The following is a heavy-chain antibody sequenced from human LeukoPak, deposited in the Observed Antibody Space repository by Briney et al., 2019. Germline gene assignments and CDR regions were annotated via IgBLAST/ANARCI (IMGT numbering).Heavy chain of an antibody. CDR2: VKQDGSEK. J-gene: IGHJ4*02. CDR3: ARTPSNYYGYYFDY. D-gene: IGHD3-22*01. CDR1: GFTLSSYW. Sequence: GGSLRLSCAASGFTLSSYWMSWVRQAPGKGLEWVANVKQDGSEKYYVDSMKGRFTISRDNAKNSLYLQMNSLRAEDTAVYYCARTPSNYYGYYFDYWGQGTLVTVSS. V-gene: IGHV3-7*01.